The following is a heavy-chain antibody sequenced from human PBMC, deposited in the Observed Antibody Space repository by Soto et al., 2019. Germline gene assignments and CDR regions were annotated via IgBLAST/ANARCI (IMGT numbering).Heavy chain of an antibody. J-gene: IGHJ4*02. CDR1: GGSISSGGYY. Sequence: QVQLQESGPGLVKPSQTLSLTCTVSGGSISSGGYYWSWIRQHPGKGLEWIGYIYYSGSTYYNPSLKSRVTISVDTSKNQFSLKLSSVTAADTAVYYCARAGYSGYDFWVRTFDYWGQGTLVTVSS. V-gene: IGHV4-31*03. D-gene: IGHD5-12*01. CDR3: ARAGYSGYDFWVRTFDY. CDR2: IYYSGST.